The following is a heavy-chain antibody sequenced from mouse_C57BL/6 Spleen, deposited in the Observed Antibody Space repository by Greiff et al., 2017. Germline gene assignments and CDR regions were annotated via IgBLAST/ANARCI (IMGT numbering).Heavy chain of an antibody. V-gene: IGHV1-63*01. J-gene: IGHJ3*01. CDR2: IYPGGGYT. CDR3: ARSLLGAWFAY. D-gene: IGHD2-10*01. Sequence: QVQLKESGAELVRPGTSVKMSCKASGYTFTNYWIGWAKQRPGHGLEWIGDIYPGGGYTNYNEKFKGKATPTADKSSSTAYMQFSSLTSEDSAIYYCARSLLGAWFAYWGQGTLVTVSA. CDR1: GYTFTNYW.